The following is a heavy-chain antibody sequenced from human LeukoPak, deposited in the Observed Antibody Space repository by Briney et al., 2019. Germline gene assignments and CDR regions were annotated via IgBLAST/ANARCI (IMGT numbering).Heavy chain of an antibody. V-gene: IGHV3-48*03. Sequence: GGSLRLSCAASGFTFSSYEMDWVRQAPGKGLEWVSYISTSGSPIYYADSVKGRFTISRDNSKNSLYLQMNSLRTEDTALYYCARSWDILTGPDYWGQGTLVTVSS. CDR2: ISTSGSPI. J-gene: IGHJ4*02. CDR1: GFTFSSYE. D-gene: IGHD3-9*01. CDR3: ARSWDILTGPDY.